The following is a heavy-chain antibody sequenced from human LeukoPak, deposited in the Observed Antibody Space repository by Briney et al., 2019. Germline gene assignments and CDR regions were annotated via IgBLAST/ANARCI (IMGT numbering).Heavy chain of an antibody. Sequence: GGSLRLSCAASGFTFDDYGMSWVRQAPGKGLDWVASMREDGTEIHYVDSVKGRFTISRDNPTNSLYLQMNSLRAEDTAVYYCARGGATRGRFENWGQGTLVTVSS. J-gene: IGHJ4*02. CDR3: ARGGATRGRFEN. V-gene: IGHV3-7*01. CDR1: GFTFDDYG. D-gene: IGHD1-26*01. CDR2: MREDGTEI.